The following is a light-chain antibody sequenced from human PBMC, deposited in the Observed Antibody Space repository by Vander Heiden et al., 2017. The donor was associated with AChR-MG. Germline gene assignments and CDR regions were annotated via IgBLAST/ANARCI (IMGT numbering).Light chain of an antibody. CDR2: ATS. CDR1: QGVSSW. J-gene: IGKJ3*01. CDR3: QHANSFPHT. Sequence: IQRTQSPSYVSASVEDRVTITCRASQGVSSWLAWYQQKPGKAPKLLLYATSSLQSGVPSRFSGSGSGTDFTLTIRSLQPEDFATYYCQHANSFPHTFGHGTKVDIK. V-gene: IGKV1-12*01.